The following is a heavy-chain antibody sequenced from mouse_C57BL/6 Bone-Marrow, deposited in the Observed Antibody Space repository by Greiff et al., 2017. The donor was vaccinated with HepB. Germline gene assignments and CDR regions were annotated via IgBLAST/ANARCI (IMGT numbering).Heavy chain of an antibody. Sequence: EVHLVESGGGLVKPGGSLKLSCAASGFTFSSYAMSWVRQTPEKRLEWVATISDGGSYTYYPDNLKGRFTISRDNAKNNLYLQMSHLKSEDTAMYYCARESSLYYFDYWGQGTTLTVSS. J-gene: IGHJ2*01. CDR1: GFTFSSYA. V-gene: IGHV5-4*01. CDR2: ISDGGSYT. CDR3: ARESSLYYFDY.